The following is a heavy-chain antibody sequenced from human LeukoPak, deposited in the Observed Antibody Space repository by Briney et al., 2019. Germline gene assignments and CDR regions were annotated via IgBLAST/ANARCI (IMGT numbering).Heavy chain of an antibody. Sequence: GGSLRLSCAASGFTFSSYAMSWVRQAPGKGLEWVSAISGSGGSTYYADSVKGRFTISRDNSKNTLCLQMNSLRAEDTAVYYCAKASIITMVRGPVFQHWGQGTLVTVSS. J-gene: IGHJ1*01. CDR2: ISGSGGST. D-gene: IGHD3-10*01. V-gene: IGHV3-23*01. CDR3: AKASIITMVRGPVFQH. CDR1: GFTFSSYA.